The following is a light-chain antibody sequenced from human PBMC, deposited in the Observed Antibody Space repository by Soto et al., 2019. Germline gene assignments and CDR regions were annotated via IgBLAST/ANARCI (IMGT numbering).Light chain of an antibody. CDR2: EVT. J-gene: IGLJ1*01. CDR1: SSDVGGYNY. V-gene: IGLV2-8*01. CDR3: YSYAGNYIYV. Sequence: QSALTQPPSASGSPGQSVTISCTGTSSDVGGYNYVSWYQQHPGKAPKLMIYEVTRRPSGVPDRFSGSKSGDTASLTVSGLQAEDEADYYCYSYAGNYIYVFGTGTKLTVL.